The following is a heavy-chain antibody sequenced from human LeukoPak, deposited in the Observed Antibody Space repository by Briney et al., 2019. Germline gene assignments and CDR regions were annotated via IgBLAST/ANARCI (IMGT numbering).Heavy chain of an antibody. Sequence: PLETLSLTCTVSGGSISSYYWSWIRQPPGKGLEWIGYIYYSGSTNYNPSLKSRVTISVDTSKNQFSLKLSSVTAADTAVYYCARAEEDDAFDIWGQGTMVTVSS. CDR3: ARAEEDDAFDI. V-gene: IGHV4-59*01. J-gene: IGHJ3*02. CDR1: GGSISSYY. CDR2: IYYSGST.